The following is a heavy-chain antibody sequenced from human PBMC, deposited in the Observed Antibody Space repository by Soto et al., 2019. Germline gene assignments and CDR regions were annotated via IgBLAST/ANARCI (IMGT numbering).Heavy chain of an antibody. CDR3: ARSGYDFWSGYFHYYFDS. J-gene: IGHJ4*02. Sequence: PGGSLRLSCAASGFTFNRHWMHWVRQAPGKGLVWVSRINTDGSNTTYADSVKGRFAISRDNAKNTLYLQMNSLRAEDTAVYYCARSGYDFWSGYFHYYFDSWGQGTLVTVS. CDR2: INTDGSNT. V-gene: IGHV3-74*03. CDR1: GFTFNRHW. D-gene: IGHD3-3*01.